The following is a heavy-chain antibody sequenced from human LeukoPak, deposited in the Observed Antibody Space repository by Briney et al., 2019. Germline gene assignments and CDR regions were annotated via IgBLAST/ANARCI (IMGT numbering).Heavy chain of an antibody. D-gene: IGHD6-13*01. CDR2: INHSGST. Sequence: SETLSLTCAVYGGSFSGYYWSWIRQPPGKGLEWIGEINHSGSTNYNPSLKGRVTISVDTSKNQFSLKLSSVTAADTAVYYCAREERDKSWYVVGDYWGQGTLVTVSS. CDR3: AREERDKSWYVVGDY. V-gene: IGHV4-34*01. CDR1: GGSFSGYY. J-gene: IGHJ4*02.